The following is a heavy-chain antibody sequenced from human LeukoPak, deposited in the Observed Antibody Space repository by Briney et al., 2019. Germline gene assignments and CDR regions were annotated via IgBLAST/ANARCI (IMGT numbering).Heavy chain of an antibody. D-gene: IGHD3-10*02. V-gene: IGHV1-69*13. CDR1: GGTFSSYA. CDR2: IIPIFGTA. Sequence: SVKVSCKASGGTFSSYAISWVRQAPGQGLEWMGGIIPIFGTANYAQKFQGRVTITADESTSTAYMELSSLRSEDTAVYYCARFPVNVVERDDYWGQGTLVTVSS. CDR3: ARFPVNVVERDDY. J-gene: IGHJ4*02.